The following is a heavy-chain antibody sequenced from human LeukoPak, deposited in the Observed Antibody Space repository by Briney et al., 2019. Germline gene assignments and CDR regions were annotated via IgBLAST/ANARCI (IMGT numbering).Heavy chain of an antibody. J-gene: IGHJ4*02. CDR2: ISAYNGNT. V-gene: IGHV1-18*01. D-gene: IGHD3-22*01. CDR3: ARDKTHYYDSSGPPLDY. CDR1: GYTFTSYG. Sequence: ASVKVSCKASGYTFTSYGISWVRQAPGQGLEWMGWISAYNGNTNYAQKLQGRVTMTTDTSTSTAYMELRSLRSDDTAVYYCARDKTHYYDSSGPPLDYWGQGTLVTVSS.